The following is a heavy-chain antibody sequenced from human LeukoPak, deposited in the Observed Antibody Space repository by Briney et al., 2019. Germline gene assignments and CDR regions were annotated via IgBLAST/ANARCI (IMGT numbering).Heavy chain of an antibody. CDR3: ARDLRFDP. J-gene: IGHJ5*02. V-gene: IGHV4-34*01. CDR2: IYHSGST. Sequence: SETLSLTCAVYGGSFSGYYWSWIRQPPGKGLEWIGSIYHSGSTYYNPSLKSRVTISVDTSKNQFSLKLSSVTAADTAVYYCARDLRFDPWGQGTLVTVSS. CDR1: GGSFSGYY.